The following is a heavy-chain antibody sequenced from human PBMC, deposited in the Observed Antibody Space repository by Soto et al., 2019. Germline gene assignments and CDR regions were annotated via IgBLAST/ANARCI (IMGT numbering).Heavy chain of an antibody. J-gene: IGHJ4*02. CDR2: ISPYSGYT. CDR1: GYSFMKYG. V-gene: IGHV1-18*01. D-gene: IGHD2-2*01. CDR3: AREASVLIPAAQPSRFDS. Sequence: ASVKVSCKGFGYSFMKYGINWVRQVPGQGLEWVGWISPYSGYTHSAQKFHGRLTLTTDTAASTAYMELRILRSADTALYYCAREASVLIPAAQPSRFDSWGQGTLVTVSS.